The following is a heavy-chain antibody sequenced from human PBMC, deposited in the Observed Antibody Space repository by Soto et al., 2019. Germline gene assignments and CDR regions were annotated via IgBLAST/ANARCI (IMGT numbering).Heavy chain of an antibody. Sequence: QVQLVQSGAEVKTPGASVKVSCKASGYTFTNDYMHWVRQAPGQGLEWMGIINPSTGTTSYEQKFHCRVTRTTGTSTSTLHKNLSSLDYDDTAVYYCASASWDWVRRVRELDPWGQGTPVTVSS. V-gene: IGHV1-46*01. CDR3: ASASWDWVRRVRELDP. D-gene: IGHD1-26*01. J-gene: IGHJ5*02. CDR2: INPSTGTT. CDR1: GYTFTNDY.